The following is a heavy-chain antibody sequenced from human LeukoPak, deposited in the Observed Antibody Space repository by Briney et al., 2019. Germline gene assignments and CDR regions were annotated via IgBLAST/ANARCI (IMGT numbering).Heavy chain of an antibody. Sequence: PGGSLRLSCAASGFTFSSYWMSWVRQAPGKGLEWVANIKRDGSETYYVVSVKGQFTISRDNAKHSLYLQMNSLRAEDTAIYCCARDRGRYSSSSAPLDYWGQGTLVTVSS. D-gene: IGHD6-6*01. J-gene: IGHJ4*02. CDR2: IKRDGSET. V-gene: IGHV3-7*01. CDR3: ARDRGRYSSSSAPLDY. CDR1: GFTFSSYW.